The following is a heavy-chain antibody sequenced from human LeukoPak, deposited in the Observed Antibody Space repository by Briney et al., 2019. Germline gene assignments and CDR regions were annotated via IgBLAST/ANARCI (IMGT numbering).Heavy chain of an antibody. D-gene: IGHD1-1*01. J-gene: IGHJ1*01. V-gene: IGHV3-9*01. CDR2: ISWNSGSI. CDR1: GFTFDDYA. Sequence: GGSLRLSCAASGFTFDDYAMHWVRQAPGKGLERVSGISWNSGSIGYADSVKGRFTVSRDNAKNTLYLQMNGLRPEDTAFYYCARDDYNTLGYNFHHWGQGTLVTVSS. CDR3: ARDDYNTLGYNFHH.